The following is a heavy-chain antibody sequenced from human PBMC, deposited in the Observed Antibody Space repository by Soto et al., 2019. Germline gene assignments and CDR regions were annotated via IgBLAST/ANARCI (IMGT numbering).Heavy chain of an antibody. CDR2: ISYDGSNK. CDR3: AREFSNESSDDAFDI. V-gene: IGHV3-30-3*01. D-gene: IGHD3-22*01. Sequence: QVQLVESGGVVVQPGRSLRLSCAASGFTFSSYAMHWVRQAPGKRLEWVAVISYDGSNKYYADSVKGRFTISRDNSKNTLYLQMNSLRAEDTAVYYCAREFSNESSDDAFDIWGQVTMVTVSS. J-gene: IGHJ3*02. CDR1: GFTFSSYA.